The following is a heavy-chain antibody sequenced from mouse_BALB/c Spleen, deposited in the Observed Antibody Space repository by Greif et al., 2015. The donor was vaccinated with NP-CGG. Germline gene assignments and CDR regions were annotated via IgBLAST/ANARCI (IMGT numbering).Heavy chain of an antibody. CDR1: GYTFTSYW. Sequence: QVQLQQSGAELAKPGASVKMSCKASGYTFTSYWMHWVKQRPGQGLEWIGYINPSTGYTEYNQKFKDKATLTADKSSSTAYMQLSSLTSEDSAVYYCARWGLGRAMDYWGQGTPVTVSS. D-gene: IGHD4-1*01. V-gene: IGHV1-7*01. J-gene: IGHJ4*01. CDR3: ARWGLGRAMDY. CDR2: INPSTGYT.